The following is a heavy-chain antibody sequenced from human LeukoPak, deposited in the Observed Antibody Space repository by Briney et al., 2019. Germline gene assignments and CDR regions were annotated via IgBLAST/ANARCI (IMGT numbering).Heavy chain of an antibody. V-gene: IGHV3-48*02. CDR3: TRASGGGNSYYYYAMDV. CDR2: IRSSSITT. J-gene: IGHJ6*02. CDR1: GLTFSSYN. D-gene: IGHD4-23*01. Sequence: GGSLRLSCAAPGLTFSSYNMDWVRKAPGKGRGWLSYIRSSSITTDYADCVQGRFTIFRDNARNSLFLQMNSLRDEDTAIYYCTRASGGGNSYYYYAMDVWGQGTTVTVSS.